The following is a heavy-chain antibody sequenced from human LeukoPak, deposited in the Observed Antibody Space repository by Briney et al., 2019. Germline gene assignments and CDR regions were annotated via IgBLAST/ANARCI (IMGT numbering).Heavy chain of an antibody. D-gene: IGHD5-24*01. Sequence: GGSLRLSCAASGFSFSSYGMHWVRQAPGKGLEWVTFIRYDGSNKYYADSVKGRITISRDNSKNTVYLQMNSLRAEDTAVYYCAKDEEAKMATIGPWDWGQGTLVTVSS. CDR3: AKDEEAKMATIGPWD. J-gene: IGHJ4*02. CDR1: GFSFSSYG. CDR2: IRYDGSNK. V-gene: IGHV3-30*02.